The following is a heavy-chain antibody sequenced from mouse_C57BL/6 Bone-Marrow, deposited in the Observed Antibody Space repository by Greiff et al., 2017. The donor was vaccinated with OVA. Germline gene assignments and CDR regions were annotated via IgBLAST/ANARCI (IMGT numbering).Heavy chain of an antibody. CDR2: IHPNSGST. D-gene: IGHD1-1*01. J-gene: IGHJ2*01. V-gene: IGHV1-64*01. Sequence: QVHVKQSGAELVKPGASVKLSCKASGYTFTSYWMHWVKQRPGQGLEWIGMIHPNSGSTNYNEKFKSKATLTVDKSSSTAYMQLSSLTSEDSAVYYCAGFILDYFDYWGQGTTLTVSS. CDR3: AGFILDYFDY. CDR1: GYTFTSYW.